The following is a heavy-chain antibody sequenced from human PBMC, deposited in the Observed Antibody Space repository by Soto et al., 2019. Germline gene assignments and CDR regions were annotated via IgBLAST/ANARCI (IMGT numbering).Heavy chain of an antibody. Sequence: SETLSLTCTVSGSSISSNYYWVWIRQPPGKGLEWIGGISYGGSTYYNPSLKSRVTISVDTSKSQFSLKLSSVTAADTAVYCCAALAKMERRLRWSDPLGHATLVTVS. D-gene: IGHD1-1*01. J-gene: IGHJ5*02. CDR3: AALAKMERRLRWSDP. V-gene: IGHV4-39*01. CDR1: GSSISSNYY. CDR2: ISYGGST.